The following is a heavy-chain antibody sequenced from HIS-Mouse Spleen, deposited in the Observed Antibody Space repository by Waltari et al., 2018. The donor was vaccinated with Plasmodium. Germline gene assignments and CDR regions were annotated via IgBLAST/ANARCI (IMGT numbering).Heavy chain of an antibody. V-gene: IGHV1-2*02. CDR2: INPNSGGT. Sequence: QVQLVQSGAEVKKPGASVKVSCKASGYTFTGYYMHWVRPAPGQGLEWMGWINPNSGGTNYAQKVQGRVTMTRDTSISTAYMELSRLRSDDTAVYYCARVLGYKAAAGTFVEYFQHWGQGTLVTVSS. J-gene: IGHJ1*01. CDR1: GYTFTGYY. D-gene: IGHD6-13*01. CDR3: ARVLGYKAAAGTFVEYFQH.